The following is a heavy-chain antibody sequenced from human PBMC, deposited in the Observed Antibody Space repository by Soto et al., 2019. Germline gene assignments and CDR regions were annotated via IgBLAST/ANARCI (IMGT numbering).Heavy chain of an antibody. CDR1: GFTFSSHA. CDR3: AKDLQFSGWLSAQTFDY. J-gene: IGHJ4*02. Sequence: GGSLRLSCAVSGFTFSSHAMSWVRQAPGKGLECVSSITGSGASSYYADSVKGRFTISRNKSKNTLYLQMNSLRAEATAVYYCAKDLQFSGWLSAQTFDYWGQGTQVTVSS. D-gene: IGHD6-19*01. CDR2: ITGSGASS. V-gene: IGHV3-23*01.